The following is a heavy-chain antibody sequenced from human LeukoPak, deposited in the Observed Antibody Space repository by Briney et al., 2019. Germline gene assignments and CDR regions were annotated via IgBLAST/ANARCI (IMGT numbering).Heavy chain of an antibody. CDR1: GYSISSDYY. CDR3: PRVGIDSGSFADFDY. V-gene: IGHV4-38-2*02. Sequence: SETLSLTCTVSGYSISSDYYWGWIRQPPGKGLEWIGSIYHSGSTYYNPSLKSRVTISVDTSKDQFSLKLSSVTAADTAVYFCPRVGIDSGSFADFDYWGQGTLVTVSS. J-gene: IGHJ4*02. CDR2: IYHSGST. D-gene: IGHD1-26*01.